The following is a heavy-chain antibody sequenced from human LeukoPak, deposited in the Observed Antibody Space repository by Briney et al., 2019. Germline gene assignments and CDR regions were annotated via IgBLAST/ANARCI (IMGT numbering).Heavy chain of an antibody. Sequence: PSETLSLTCTVSGGSISSYYWSWIRQPPGKGLEWIGYIYYSGSTNYNPSLKSRVTISVDTSKNQFSLKLSSETAADTAVYYCARGSFRAYYYYGMDVWGQGTTVTVSS. D-gene: IGHD6-19*01. J-gene: IGHJ6*02. CDR1: GGSISSYY. V-gene: IGHV4-59*01. CDR2: IYYSGST. CDR3: ARGSFRAYYYYGMDV.